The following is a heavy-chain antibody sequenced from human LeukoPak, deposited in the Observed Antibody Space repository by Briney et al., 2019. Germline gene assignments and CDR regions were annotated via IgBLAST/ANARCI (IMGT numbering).Heavy chain of an antibody. D-gene: IGHD1-26*01. Sequence: PSETLSLTCTVSGGSISSSRYYWGWIRQPPGKGLEWIGSIYYSGSSYYNPSLKSRVTLSVDTSKNQFSLKLTSMTATDTAVFYCARLLVGSHLIDYWGQGTLVTVSS. CDR3: ARLLVGSHLIDY. J-gene: IGHJ4*02. CDR2: IYYSGSS. CDR1: GGSISSSRYY. V-gene: IGHV4-39*01.